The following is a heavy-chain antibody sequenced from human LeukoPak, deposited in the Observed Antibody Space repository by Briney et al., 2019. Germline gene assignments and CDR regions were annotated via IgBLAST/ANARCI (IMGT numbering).Heavy chain of an antibody. V-gene: IGHV1-2*02. CDR1: GYTFTGYY. CDR2: INPNSGGT. Sequence: ASVKVSCKASGYTFTGYYMHWVRQAPGQGLEWMGWINPNSGGTTYAQKFQGRVTMTRDASVSTAYMELSRLRSDDTAAYYCARGYNGSGSSNWFDPWGQGTLVTVSS. J-gene: IGHJ5*02. D-gene: IGHD3-10*01. CDR3: ARGYNGSGSSNWFDP.